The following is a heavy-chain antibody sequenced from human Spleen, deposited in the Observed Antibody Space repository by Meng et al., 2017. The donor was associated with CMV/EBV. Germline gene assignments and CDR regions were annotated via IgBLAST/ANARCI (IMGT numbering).Heavy chain of an antibody. J-gene: IGHJ6*02. CDR2: INHSGST. D-gene: IGHD5/OR15-5a*01. CDR1: VVSFSGYY. V-gene: IGHV4-34*01. CDR3: ARDISVQGYYYYGMDV. Sequence: SETLSLTCAVYVVSFSGYYWSCIRQPPGKGLAWIGEINHSGSTNYNPSLKSRVTISVDTSKNQFSLKLSSVTAADTAVYYCARDISVQGYYYYGMDVWGQGTTVTVSS.